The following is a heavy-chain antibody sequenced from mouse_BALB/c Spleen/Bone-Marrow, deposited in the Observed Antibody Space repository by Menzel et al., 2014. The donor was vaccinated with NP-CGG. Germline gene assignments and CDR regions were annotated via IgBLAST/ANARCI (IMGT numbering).Heavy chain of an antibody. CDR2: ILPGSGNT. Sequence: QVQLQQSGAELVKPGASVKLSCKASGYTFTSYWMHWVKQRPGQGLEWIGEILPGSGNTHYNEKFKGKATFTADTSSNTAYMQLSSLTSEDSAVYYCTRQGFACWGQGTLVTVSA. CDR3: TRQGFAC. V-gene: IGHV1-9*01. J-gene: IGHJ3*01. CDR1: GYTFTSYW.